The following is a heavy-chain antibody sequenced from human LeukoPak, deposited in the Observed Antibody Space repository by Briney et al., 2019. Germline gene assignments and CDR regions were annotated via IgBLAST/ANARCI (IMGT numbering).Heavy chain of an antibody. CDR3: ARDAGRYYYDSSHFDY. J-gene: IGHJ4*02. Sequence: HPGGSLRLSCAASGFTFSSYSMNWVRQAPGKGLEWVSYISSSSSTIYYADSVKGRFTISRDNAKNSLYLQMNSLRAEDTAVYYCARDAGRYYYDSSHFDYWGQGTLVTVSS. CDR2: ISSSSSTI. V-gene: IGHV3-48*01. D-gene: IGHD3-22*01. CDR1: GFTFSSYS.